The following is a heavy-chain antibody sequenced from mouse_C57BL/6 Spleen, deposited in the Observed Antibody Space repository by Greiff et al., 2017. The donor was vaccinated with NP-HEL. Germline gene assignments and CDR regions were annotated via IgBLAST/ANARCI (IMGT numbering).Heavy chain of an antibody. CDR3: ARWGVTTVVATEYYYAMDY. Sequence: QVQLQQSGAELMKPGASVKLSCKATGYTFTGYWIEWVKQRPGHGLEWIGEILPGSGSTNYNEKFKGKATFTADTSSNTAYMRLSSLTTEDSAIYYCARWGVTTVVATEYYYAMDYWGQGTSVTVSS. CDR1: GYTFTGYW. V-gene: IGHV1-9*01. CDR2: ILPGSGST. D-gene: IGHD1-1*01. J-gene: IGHJ4*01.